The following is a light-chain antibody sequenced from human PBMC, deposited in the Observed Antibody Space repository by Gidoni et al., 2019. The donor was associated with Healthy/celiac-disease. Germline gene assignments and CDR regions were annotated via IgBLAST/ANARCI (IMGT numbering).Light chain of an antibody. J-gene: IGKJ3*01. CDR2: GAS. Sequence: EIVLTQSPGTLSLSPGERATLSCRASQSVSSNYLAWYQQKPGQAPRLLIYGASSRATGIPDRFSGSGSGTDFTLTISRLEPEDFAVYYCQQYGSSPGVTFGPXTKVDIK. CDR3: QQYGSSPGVT. CDR1: QSVSSNY. V-gene: IGKV3-20*01.